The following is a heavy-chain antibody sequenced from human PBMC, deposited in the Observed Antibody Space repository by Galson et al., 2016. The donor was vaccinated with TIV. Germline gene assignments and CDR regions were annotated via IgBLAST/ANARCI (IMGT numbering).Heavy chain of an antibody. Sequence: SLRLSCAASGFTFSSYAMSWVRQAPGKGLEWVSTISGSGLSTYYADSVKGRFTISRDNSKNTLFLQMNSLGAEDTAVYYCAKEENSGYYPNDAFDIWGQGTMVTVSS. D-gene: IGHD3-22*01. CDR1: GFTFSSYA. J-gene: IGHJ3*02. CDR2: ISGSGLST. CDR3: AKEENSGYYPNDAFDI. V-gene: IGHV3-23*01.